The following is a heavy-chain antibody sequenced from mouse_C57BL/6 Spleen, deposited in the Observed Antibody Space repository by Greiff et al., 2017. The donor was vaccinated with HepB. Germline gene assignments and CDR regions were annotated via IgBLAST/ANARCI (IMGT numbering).Heavy chain of an antibody. D-gene: IGHD2-3*01. Sequence: VQLQQSGPELVKPGASVKISCKASGYTFTDYYMNWVKQSHGKSLEWIGDINPNNGGTSYNQKFKGKATLTVDKSSSTAYMELRSLTSEDSAVYYCARGVDDYFDYWGQGTTLTVSS. CDR3: ARGVDDYFDY. J-gene: IGHJ2*01. V-gene: IGHV1-26*01. CDR1: GYTFTDYY. CDR2: INPNNGGT.